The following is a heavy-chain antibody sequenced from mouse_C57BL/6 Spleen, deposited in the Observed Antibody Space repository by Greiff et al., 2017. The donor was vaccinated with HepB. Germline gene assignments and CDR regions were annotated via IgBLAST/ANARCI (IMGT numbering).Heavy chain of an antibody. CDR1: GYTFTSYW. CDR2: IHPSDSDT. J-gene: IGHJ4*01. D-gene: IGHD2-5*01. CDR3: AIPYYSNDYAMDY. Sequence: VKLQQPGAELVKPGASVKVSCKASGYTFTSYWMHWVKQRPGQGLEWIGRIHPSDSDTNYNQKFKGKATLTVDKSSSTAYMQLSSLTSEDSAVYYCAIPYYSNDYAMDYWGQGTSVTVSS. V-gene: IGHV1-74*01.